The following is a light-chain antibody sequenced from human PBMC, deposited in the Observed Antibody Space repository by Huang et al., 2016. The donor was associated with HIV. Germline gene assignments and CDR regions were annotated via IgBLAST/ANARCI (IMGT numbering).Light chain of an antibody. J-gene: IGKJ2*01. Sequence: DIQMTQFPTSQSASVEDRVTITCRAGQAIDKYLNWYQQKSGRAPRLLIYGASKLQSGVPSRFSGRASGTHFSLTINSLQPDDSAIYYCQQSYRTPRTFGQGTNLEI. CDR2: GAS. CDR3: QQSYRTPRT. V-gene: IGKV1-39*01. CDR1: QAIDKY.